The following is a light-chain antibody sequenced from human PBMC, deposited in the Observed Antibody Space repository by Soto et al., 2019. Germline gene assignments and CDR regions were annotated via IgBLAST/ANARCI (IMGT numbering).Light chain of an antibody. CDR2: GAS. CDR3: QQYGRSALT. Sequence: EIVLTQSPVTLSLSPGERATLSCRASQRIPNNFLAWFQQKPGLPPRLLISGASTRASGIPDRFSGSGSGTDFALTISRLEPEDFAVYYCQQYGRSALTFGQGTKLQIK. V-gene: IGKV3-20*01. CDR1: QRIPNNF. J-gene: IGKJ2*01.